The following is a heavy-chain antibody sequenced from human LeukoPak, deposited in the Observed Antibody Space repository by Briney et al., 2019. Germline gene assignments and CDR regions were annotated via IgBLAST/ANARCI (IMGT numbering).Heavy chain of an antibody. Sequence: GGSVKVSCKASGGTFSSYAISWVRQPPGQGLEWMGRIIPIFGIANYAQKFQGRVTITADKSTSTAYMELSSLRSEDTAVYYCARDDYGRRENAFDIWGQGTMVTVSS. CDR2: IIPIFGIA. CDR1: GGTFSSYA. CDR3: ARDDYGRRENAFDI. V-gene: IGHV1-69*04. J-gene: IGHJ3*02. D-gene: IGHD4-17*01.